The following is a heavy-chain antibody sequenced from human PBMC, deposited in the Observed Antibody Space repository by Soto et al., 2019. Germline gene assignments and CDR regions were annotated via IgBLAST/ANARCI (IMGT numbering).Heavy chain of an antibody. Sequence: EEQLVESVGGLVPPGGSLRLTCAASDFSFSTYNMNWVRQAPGKGLEWLSYISSSSRTVYYADSVRGRFTISRDNAKNSSYLQMNSLRAEDTAVYYCARDLLGGYDRGLFDYWDQGTLVSVSS. V-gene: IGHV3-48*01. J-gene: IGHJ4*02. CDR1: DFSFSTYN. CDR3: ARDLLGGYDRGLFDY. CDR2: ISSSSRTV. D-gene: IGHD5-12*01.